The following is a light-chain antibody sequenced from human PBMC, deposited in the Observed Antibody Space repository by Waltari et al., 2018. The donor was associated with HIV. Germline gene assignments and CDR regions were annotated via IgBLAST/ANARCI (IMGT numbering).Light chain of an antibody. Sequence: QSALTQPPSASGSPGQSVTISCTGTSSDVGSYTYVSWYQHHPGKAPKLMIYEVTKRPSGVPDRFSGSKSGNTASLTVSGLQAEDEADYYCSSYAGSNYVVFGGGTKLTVL. CDR2: EVT. CDR1: SSDVGSYTY. J-gene: IGLJ2*01. V-gene: IGLV2-8*01. CDR3: SSYAGSNYVV.